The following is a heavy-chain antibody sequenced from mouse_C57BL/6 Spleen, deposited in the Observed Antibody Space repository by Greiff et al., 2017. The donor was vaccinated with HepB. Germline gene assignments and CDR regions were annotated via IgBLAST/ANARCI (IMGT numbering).Heavy chain of an antibody. CDR2: ISSGGDYI. Sequence: EVKVEESGEGLVKPGGSLKLSCAASGFTFSSYAMSWVRQTPEKRLEWVAYISSGGDYIYYADTVKGRFTISRDNARNTLYLQMSSLKSEDTAMYYCTRGGIYYGNYYYAMDYWGQGTSVTVSS. V-gene: IGHV5-9-1*02. CDR1: GFTFSSYA. D-gene: IGHD2-1*01. CDR3: TRGGIYYGNYYYAMDY. J-gene: IGHJ4*01.